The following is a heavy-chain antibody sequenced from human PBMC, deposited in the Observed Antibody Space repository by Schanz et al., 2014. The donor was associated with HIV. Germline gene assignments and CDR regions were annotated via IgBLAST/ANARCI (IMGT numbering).Heavy chain of an antibody. Sequence: EVHLLESGGGLVQPGGSLRLSCAASGFTFNNYAMTWVRQAPGKGLEWVSSISESGGRTYYADSVNGRFTISRDNSKNTLYLQMTTLRIDDTAVYYCAKPEYDSRGSSQSHFDYWGQGTLVTVSS. J-gene: IGHJ4*02. CDR2: ISESGGRT. CDR1: GFTFNNYA. D-gene: IGHD3-22*01. CDR3: AKPEYDSRGSSQSHFDY. V-gene: IGHV3-23*01.